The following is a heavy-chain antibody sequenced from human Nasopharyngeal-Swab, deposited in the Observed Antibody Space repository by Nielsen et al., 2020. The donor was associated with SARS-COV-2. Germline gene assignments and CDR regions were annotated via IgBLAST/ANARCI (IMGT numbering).Heavy chain of an antibody. D-gene: IGHD6-13*01. Sequence: VRQAPGKGLEWVAVISYDGSNKYYADSVKGRFTISRDNSKNTLYLQMNSLRAEDTAAYYCAKDKKARGDSSSWTTDYWGQGTLVTVSS. CDR2: ISYDGSNK. J-gene: IGHJ4*02. CDR3: AKDKKARGDSSSWTTDY. V-gene: IGHV3-30*18.